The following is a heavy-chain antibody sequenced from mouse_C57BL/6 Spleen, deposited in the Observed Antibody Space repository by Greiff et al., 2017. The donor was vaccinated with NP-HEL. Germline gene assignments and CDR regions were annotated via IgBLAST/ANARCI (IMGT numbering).Heavy chain of an antibody. CDR1: GYTFTDYN. D-gene: IGHD1-1*01. V-gene: IGHV1-18*01. CDR3: ARYHYYGSFAY. CDR2: INPNNGGT. Sequence: EVQVVESGPELVKPGASVKIPCKASGYTFTDYNMDWVKQSHGKSLEWIGDINPNNGGTIYNQKFKGKATLTVDKSSSTAYMELRSLTSEDTAVYYCARYHYYGSFAYWGQGTLVTVSA. J-gene: IGHJ3*01.